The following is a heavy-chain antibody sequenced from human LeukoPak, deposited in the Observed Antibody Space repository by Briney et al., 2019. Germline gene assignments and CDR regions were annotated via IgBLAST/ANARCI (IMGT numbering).Heavy chain of an antibody. D-gene: IGHD5-24*01. Sequence: PGGSLRLSCAASGFTFSSYSMNWVRQAPGKGLEWVSSISSSSSYIYYADSVKGRFTISRDNAKNSLYLQMNSLRAEDTAVYYCARDHSVEMATSDFDYWGQGTLVTVSS. CDR2: ISSSSSYI. CDR1: GFTFSSYS. CDR3: ARDHSVEMATSDFDY. J-gene: IGHJ4*02. V-gene: IGHV3-21*01.